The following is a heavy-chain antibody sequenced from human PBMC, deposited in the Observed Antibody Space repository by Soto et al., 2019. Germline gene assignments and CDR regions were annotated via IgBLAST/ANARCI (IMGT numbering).Heavy chain of an antibody. D-gene: IGHD1-7*01. CDR1: GFTFSSYD. CDR2: ISSNGGTT. V-gene: IGHV3-64*01. Sequence: EVQLAESGGGMVQPGGSLRLSCVASGFTFSSYDMHWVRQAPGKGLEYVSSISSNGGTTYYGNSVKGRFTISSDNSKNTLYLQMGSLRAEDKAVYYCVRRVSGNYDYWGQGTLVTVSS. CDR3: VRRVSGNYDY. J-gene: IGHJ4*02.